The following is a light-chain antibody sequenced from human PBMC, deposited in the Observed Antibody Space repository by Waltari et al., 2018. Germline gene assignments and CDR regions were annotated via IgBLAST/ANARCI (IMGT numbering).Light chain of an antibody. CDR1: SSNIGAGYD. Sequence: QSVLTQPPSVSGAPGQRVTISCTGSSSNIGAGYDVHWYQQLLGTAPKLLIYGDANRPSGGPAGCSGCKSGSSAATAITGLQAEDEADYYCQPYDSSLSSSEVFGTGTKVTVL. J-gene: IGLJ1*01. CDR2: GDA. V-gene: IGLV1-40*01. CDR3: QPYDSSLSSSEV.